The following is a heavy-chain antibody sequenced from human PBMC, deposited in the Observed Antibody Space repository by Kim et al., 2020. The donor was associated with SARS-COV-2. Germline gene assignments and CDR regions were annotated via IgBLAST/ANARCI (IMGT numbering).Heavy chain of an antibody. CDR3: ARSSQDYGDFLLDP. CDR1: GYTFTSYA. Sequence: ASVKVSCKASGYTFTSYAMHWVRQAPGQRLEWMGWINAGNGNTKYSQKFQGRVTITRDTSASTAYMELSSLRSEDTAVYYCARSSQDYGDFLLDPWGQGTLVTVSS. J-gene: IGHJ5*02. V-gene: IGHV1-3*01. D-gene: IGHD4-17*01. CDR2: INAGNGNT.